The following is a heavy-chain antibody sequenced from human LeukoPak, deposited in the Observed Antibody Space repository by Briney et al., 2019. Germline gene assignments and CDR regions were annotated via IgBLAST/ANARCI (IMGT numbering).Heavy chain of an antibody. Sequence: PSEALSLTCDVYGGSFRGYYWSWIRQPPGKGLEWIGEINHSGSTNYNPSLKSRVTISVDTSKNQFSLKLSSVTAADTAVYYCARGYQLLYRNYYYGMDVWGQGTTVTVSS. J-gene: IGHJ6*02. CDR3: ARGYQLLYRNYYYGMDV. CDR1: GGSFRGYY. V-gene: IGHV4-34*01. CDR2: INHSGST. D-gene: IGHD2-2*02.